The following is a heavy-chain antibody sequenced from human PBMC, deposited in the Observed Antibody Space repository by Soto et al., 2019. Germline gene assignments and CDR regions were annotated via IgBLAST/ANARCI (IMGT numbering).Heavy chain of an antibody. V-gene: IGHV3-53*01. Sequence: GGSLRLSCAASGFTVSSSYLTWVRQAPGKGLEWVAILYTGTDTVYADSVKGRFTISRDSSKNTVYLQMNSLRVDDTAVYYCGRATRVAAGRYYFDSWGHGTLVTVSS. D-gene: IGHD6-13*01. J-gene: IGHJ4*01. CDR1: GFTVSSSY. CDR2: LYTGTDT. CDR3: GRATRVAAGRYYFDS.